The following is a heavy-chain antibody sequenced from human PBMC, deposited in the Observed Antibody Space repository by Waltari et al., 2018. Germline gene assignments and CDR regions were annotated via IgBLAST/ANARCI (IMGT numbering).Heavy chain of an antibody. Sequence: QVQLVQSGAEVKKPGASVKVPCKTSGYTFTGSHMYWVRQAPGQGIGWMGWINPYSGGTAYAQKFQGRVTLTRDTSISTAYMELNRLISDDSAMYYCATAPDAFQIINWGQGTLVTVSS. V-gene: IGHV1-2*02. CDR1: GYTFTGSH. D-gene: IGHD2-2*01. CDR2: INPYSGGT. J-gene: IGHJ4*02. CDR3: ATAPDAFQIIN.